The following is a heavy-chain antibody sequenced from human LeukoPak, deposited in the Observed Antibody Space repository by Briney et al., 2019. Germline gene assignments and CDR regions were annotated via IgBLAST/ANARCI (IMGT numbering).Heavy chain of an antibody. Sequence: GGSLRLSCAASGFTLSNHPMYWVRQAPGKGLEWVSSLSDTGDSTHYADSVKGRFTIPRDSARSALYLQMNSLRAEDTAVYYCAKGDCSSGSCYFDYWGQGSQVTASS. CDR2: LSDTGDST. J-gene: IGHJ4*02. CDR1: GFTLSNHP. D-gene: IGHD2-15*01. CDR3: AKGDCSSGSCYFDY. V-gene: IGHV3-23*01.